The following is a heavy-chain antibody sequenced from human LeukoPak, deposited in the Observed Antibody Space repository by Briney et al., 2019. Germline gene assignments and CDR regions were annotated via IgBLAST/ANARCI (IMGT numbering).Heavy chain of an antibody. CDR3: TTSPLGYCTSNSCYAYFDS. CDR2: ITDGGTT. CDR1: GFTFTNAW. J-gene: IGHJ4*02. V-gene: IGHV3-15*01. D-gene: IGHD2-2*01. Sequence: PGGSLRLSCSASGFTFTNAWMSWVRQAPGKGLEWLGRITDGGTTDHAAPVKCRFTISRDDSKNILYLQLNSLKTEDTAVYYCTTSPLGYCTSNSCYAYFDSWGQGTLVTVSS.